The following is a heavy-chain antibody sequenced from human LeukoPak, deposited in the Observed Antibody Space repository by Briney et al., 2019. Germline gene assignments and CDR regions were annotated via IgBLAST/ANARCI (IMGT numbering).Heavy chain of an antibody. CDR1: GASMRNFY. CDR2: IDYTGST. V-gene: IGHV4-59*01. J-gene: IGHJ4*02. CDR3: ARGLSSTRRGSDY. D-gene: IGHD3-10*01. Sequence: SETLSLTCSVSGASMRNFYWSWIRQPPGEGLEWIGYIDYTGSTSYNPSLKSRDTISIETSKNQFSLRLNSVAAADTAVYFCARGLSSTRRGSDYWGQGTLVTVST.